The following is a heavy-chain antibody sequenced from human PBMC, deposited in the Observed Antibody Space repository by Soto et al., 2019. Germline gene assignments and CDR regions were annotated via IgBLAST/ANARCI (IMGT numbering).Heavy chain of an antibody. J-gene: IGHJ4*02. CDR2: IYYSGST. Sequence: SETLSLTCTVSGGSISSSSYYWGWIRQPPGKGLEWIGSIYYSGSTYYNPSLKSRVTISVDTSKNQFSLKLSSVTAADTAVYYCARHGVVPAGIDYWGQGTLVTVSS. D-gene: IGHD2-2*01. V-gene: IGHV4-39*01. CDR1: GGSISSSSYY. CDR3: ARHGVVPAGIDY.